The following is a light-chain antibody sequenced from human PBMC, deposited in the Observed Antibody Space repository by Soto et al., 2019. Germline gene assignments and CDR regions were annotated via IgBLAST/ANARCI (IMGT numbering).Light chain of an antibody. Sequence: DIQMTQSPSTLSASIGDRVTIICRASQRFNSWLAWYQHKPGKAPKLLIYKGSSLESGVPSRFSGSGSGTEFTLTISSLQPDDFATYYCQQYNNYWTFGQGTKVEIK. J-gene: IGKJ1*01. CDR2: KGS. CDR1: QRFNSW. CDR3: QQYNNYWT. V-gene: IGKV1-5*03.